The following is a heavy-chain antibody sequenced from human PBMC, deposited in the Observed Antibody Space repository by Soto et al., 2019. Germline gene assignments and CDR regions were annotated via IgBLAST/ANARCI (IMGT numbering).Heavy chain of an antibody. D-gene: IGHD4-4*01. CDR2: IWYDGSNK. V-gene: IGHV3-33*01. CDR1: GFTFSSYG. CDR3: ARGPGYSNYLGYYYYYMDV. J-gene: IGHJ6*03. Sequence: GGSLRLSCAASGFTFSSYGVHWVRQAPGKGLEWVAVIWYDGSNKYYAASVKGRFTISRDNSKNTLYLQMNSLRAEDTAVYYCARGPGYSNYLGYYYYYMDVWGKGTTVTVSS.